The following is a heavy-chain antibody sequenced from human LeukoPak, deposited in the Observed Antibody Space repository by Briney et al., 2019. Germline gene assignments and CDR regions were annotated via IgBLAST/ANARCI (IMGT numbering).Heavy chain of an antibody. J-gene: IGHJ5*02. CDR2: INPNSGGT. V-gene: IGHV1-2*02. CDR3: ARKGYCSSTSCRSSNRFDP. CDR1: GYTLTGYY. Sequence: ASVKVSCKASGYTLTGYYMHWVRQAPGQGLEWMGWINPNSGGTNYAQKFQGRVTMTRDTSISTAYMELSRLRSDDTAVYYCARKGYCSSTSCRSSNRFDPWGQGTLVTVSS. D-gene: IGHD2-2*01.